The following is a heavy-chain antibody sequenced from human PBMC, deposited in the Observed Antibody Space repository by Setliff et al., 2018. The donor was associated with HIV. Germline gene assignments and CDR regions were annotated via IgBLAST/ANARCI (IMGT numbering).Heavy chain of an antibody. Sequence: GASVKVSCKASGGTFNSYDITWVRQAPGQGLEWMGGTIPLFGKVDYAQKFQGRVTITADESTSTAYMELSSLRSDDTAVYYCARGGVCTSTSCGGNYYYGMDVWGQGTTVTVSS. J-gene: IGHJ6*02. V-gene: IGHV1-69*13. CDR1: GGTFNSYD. CDR3: ARGGVCTSTSCGGNYYYGMDV. CDR2: TIPLFGKV. D-gene: IGHD2-2*01.